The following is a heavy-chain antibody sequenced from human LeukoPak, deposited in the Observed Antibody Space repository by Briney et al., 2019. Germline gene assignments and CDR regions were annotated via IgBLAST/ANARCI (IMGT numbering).Heavy chain of an antibody. CDR2: IYYSGST. D-gene: IGHD2-2*01. J-gene: IGHJ3*02. Sequence: SETLSLTCTVAGGSITSSSYYWGWIRQPPGKGLDGIGSIYYSGSTYYNPSLKSRVTISVDTSKSQFSLKLSSVTAADTAVYYCASTIVVVPAAIGGHDAFDIWGQGTMVTVSS. CDR3: ASTIVVVPAAIGGHDAFDI. CDR1: GGSITSSSYY. V-gene: IGHV4-39*01.